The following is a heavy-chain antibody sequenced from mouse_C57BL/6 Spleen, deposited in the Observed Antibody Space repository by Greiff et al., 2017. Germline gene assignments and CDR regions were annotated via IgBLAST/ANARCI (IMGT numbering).Heavy chain of an antibody. Sequence: EVKLVESGGGLVKPGGSLKLSCAASGFTFSDYGMHWVRQAPEKGLEWVAYISSGSSTIYYADTVKGRFTISRDNAKNTLFLQMTSLRSEDTAMYYCGRNYYGSSPSYFDYWGQGTTLTVSS. CDR3: GRNYYGSSPSYFDY. J-gene: IGHJ2*01. CDR2: ISSGSSTI. CDR1: GFTFSDYG. V-gene: IGHV5-17*01. D-gene: IGHD1-1*01.